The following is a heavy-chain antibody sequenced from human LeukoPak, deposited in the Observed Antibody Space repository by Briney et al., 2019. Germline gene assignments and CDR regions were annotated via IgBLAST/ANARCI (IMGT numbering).Heavy chain of an antibody. CDR3: ARDLDTYVILTAYDTFDM. V-gene: IGHV3-7*01. CDR1: GFTFSNYW. CDR2: IKTDGGEK. Sequence: PGGSLRLSCEGSGFTFSNYWMTWVRQAPGKGLEWVANIKTDGGEKHYADSVEGRFTISRDNAKNSLYLHMSSLRAEDTAVYFCARDLDTYVILTAYDTFDMWGQGTMVTVSS. J-gene: IGHJ3*02. D-gene: IGHD2-21*02.